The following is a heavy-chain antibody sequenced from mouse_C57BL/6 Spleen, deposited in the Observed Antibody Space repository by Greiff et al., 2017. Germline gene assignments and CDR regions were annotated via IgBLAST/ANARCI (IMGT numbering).Heavy chain of an antibody. J-gene: IGHJ4*01. CDR2: ISSGSSTI. CDR1: GFTFSDYG. CDR3: ARAYYSNYSLGYYYAMDY. Sequence: EVKLVESGGGLVKPGGSLKLSCAASGFTFSDYGMHWVRQAPEQGLEWVAYISSGSSTIYYADTVKGRFTISRDNAKNTLFLQMTSLRSEDTAMYYCARAYYSNYSLGYYYAMDYWGQGTSVTVSS. V-gene: IGHV5-17*01. D-gene: IGHD2-5*01.